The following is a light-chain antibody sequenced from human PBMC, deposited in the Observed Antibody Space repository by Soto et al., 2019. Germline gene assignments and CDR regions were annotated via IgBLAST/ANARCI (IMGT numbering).Light chain of an antibody. CDR2: DVS. V-gene: IGLV2-14*01. CDR3: TSYTSSSTPYV. CDR1: GSDVGAYTY. J-gene: IGLJ1*01. Sequence: QSALTQPASVSGSPGQAITISCTGTGSDVGAYTYVSWYQQHPGKAPKLMIYDVSNRPSGVSNRFSGSKSGNTASLTISGLQAEDEADYYCTSYTSSSTPYVFGGGT.